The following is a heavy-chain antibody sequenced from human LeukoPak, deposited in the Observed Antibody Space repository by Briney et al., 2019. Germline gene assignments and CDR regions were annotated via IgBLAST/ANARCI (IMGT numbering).Heavy chain of an antibody. V-gene: IGHV5-51*01. CDR1: GYSFTSYW. CDR3: AIRGDYYDSSGYYQGGYFDY. J-gene: IGHJ4*02. D-gene: IGHD3-22*01. Sequence: GESLKISCKGSGYSFTSYWIGWVRQMPGKGLEWMGIIYPGDSDTRFSPSFQGQVTISADKSISTAYLQWSSLKASDTAMYYCAIRGDYYDSSGYYQGGYFDYWGQGTLVTVSS. CDR2: IYPGDSDT.